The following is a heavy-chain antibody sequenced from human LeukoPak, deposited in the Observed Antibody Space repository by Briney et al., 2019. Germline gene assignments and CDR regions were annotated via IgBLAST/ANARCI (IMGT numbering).Heavy chain of an antibody. D-gene: IGHD1-14*01. CDR1: GYTFTNYA. Sequence: ASVKVSCKAPGYTFTNYALHWVRQAPGQRLEWLGWTNGATGNTRFSQDFQDRLTITIDTSASTAYMELSSLRAEDTAVYYCARSPGGNARSFLDYWGQGTLVTVSS. CDR3: ARSPGGNARSFLDY. J-gene: IGHJ4*02. V-gene: IGHV1-3*02. CDR2: TNGATGNT.